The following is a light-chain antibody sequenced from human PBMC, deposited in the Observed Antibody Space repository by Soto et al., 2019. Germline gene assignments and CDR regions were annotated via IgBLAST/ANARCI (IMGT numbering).Light chain of an antibody. CDR2: DAS. Sequence: DIHMTQSPSTLSASVGDRVVITCRASQNINKWLAWYQQKLGKAPKFLIYDASTLETGVPSRFSGSGSGTEFTLTISSLQPDDFATFYCQQYDTFPRTFGQGTKVDIK. CDR3: QQYDTFPRT. CDR1: QNINKW. V-gene: IGKV1-5*01. J-gene: IGKJ1*01.